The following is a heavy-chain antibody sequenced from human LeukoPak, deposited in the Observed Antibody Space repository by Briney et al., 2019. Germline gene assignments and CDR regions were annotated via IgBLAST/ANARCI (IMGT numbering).Heavy chain of an antibody. CDR1: GGSVSSYY. V-gene: IGHV4-59*02. J-gene: IGHJ3*02. CDR3: ARGPFRGTGDGALDI. CDR2: TYYSGST. D-gene: IGHD1-26*01. Sequence: SSETLSLTCTVSGGSVSSYYWSWIRQPPGKGLEWMGYTYYSGSTHYNPSLTSRVTISVDTSKNQFSLRLSSVTAADTAIYYCARGPFRGTGDGALDIWGQGTKVTVS.